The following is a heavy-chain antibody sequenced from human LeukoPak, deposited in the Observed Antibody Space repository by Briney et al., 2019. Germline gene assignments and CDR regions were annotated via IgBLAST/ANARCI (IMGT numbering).Heavy chain of an antibody. CDR2: TKNKADGGTT. D-gene: IGHD6-19*01. CDR1: GLTVSHAW. J-gene: IGHJ4*02. CDR3: VSYSNAWRH. Sequence: GGSLRLSCAASGLTVSHAWMSWFRQAPGKGLDWVGRTKNKADGGTTDYAAPVKGRFTISRDDSKNTLYLQMNSLKAEDTGLYYCVSYSNAWRHWGQGTLVTVSS. V-gene: IGHV3-15*01.